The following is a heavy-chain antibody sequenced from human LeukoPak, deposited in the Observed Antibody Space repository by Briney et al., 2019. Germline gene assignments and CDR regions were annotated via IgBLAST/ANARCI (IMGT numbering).Heavy chain of an antibody. Sequence: SETLSLTCTVSGGSISSHYWSWIRQLPGKGLECIGYIYYSGSTNYNPSLKSRVTISVDASKNQCSLKLSSVTAADTAVYYCARSVVAATPFDYWGQGTLVTVSS. CDR2: IYYSGST. V-gene: IGHV4-59*11. D-gene: IGHD2-15*01. J-gene: IGHJ4*02. CDR1: GGSISSHY. CDR3: ARSVVAATPFDY.